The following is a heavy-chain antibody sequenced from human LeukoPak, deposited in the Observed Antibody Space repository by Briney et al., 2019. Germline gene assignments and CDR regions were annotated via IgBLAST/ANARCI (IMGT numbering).Heavy chain of an antibody. CDR1: GYTFTGYY. J-gene: IGHJ4*02. CDR3: AVGVAATFFDY. Sequence: ASVKVSCKASGYTFTGYYMHWVRQAPGQGLEWMGWINPNSGGTSYAQKFQGWVTMTRDTSISTAYMELSRLRSDDTAVYYCAVGVAATFFDYWGQGTLVTVSS. D-gene: IGHD2-15*01. CDR2: INPNSGGT. V-gene: IGHV1-2*04.